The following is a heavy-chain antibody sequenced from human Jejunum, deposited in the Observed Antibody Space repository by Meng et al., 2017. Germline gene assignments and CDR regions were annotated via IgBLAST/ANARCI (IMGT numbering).Heavy chain of an antibody. CDR1: GGSVSSSGYQ. V-gene: IGHV4-61*08. J-gene: IGHJ4*02. CDR3: ARDHWGSLDY. Sequence: QMQGSGPGLVRPSATLSLICAVSGGSVSSSGYQWGWIRQPPGKGLEWIGYASTNYNPSLKSRVTISVDTSKNQFSLKLTSVTAADTAVYYCARDHWGSLDYWGQGVLVTVSS. D-gene: IGHD7-27*01. CDR2: AST.